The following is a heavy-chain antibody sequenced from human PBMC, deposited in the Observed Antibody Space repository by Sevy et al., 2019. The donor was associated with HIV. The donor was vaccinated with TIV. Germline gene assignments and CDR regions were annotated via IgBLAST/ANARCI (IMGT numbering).Heavy chain of an antibody. J-gene: IGHJ6*02. CDR1: GFTFSSYS. CDR2: ISSSSSYI. D-gene: IGHD3-9*01. CDR3: ARDLSYDFDILTGYRDAYYYYYGMDV. Sequence: GESPKISCAASGFTFSSYSMNWVRQAPGKGLEWVSSISSSSSYIYYADSVKGRFTISRDNAKNSLYLQMNSLRAEDTAVYYCARDLSYDFDILTGYRDAYYYYYGMDVWGQGTTVTVSS. V-gene: IGHV3-21*01.